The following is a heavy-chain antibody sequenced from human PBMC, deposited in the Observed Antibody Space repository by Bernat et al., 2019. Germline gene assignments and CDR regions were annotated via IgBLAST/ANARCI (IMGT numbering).Heavy chain of an antibody. J-gene: IGHJ4*02. D-gene: IGHD3-10*01. Sequence: EVQLVESGGGLVQPGGSLKLSCAASGFTFSGSAMHWVRQASGKGLEWVGRIRSKANSYATAYAASVKGRFTISRDDSKNTAYLQMNSLKTEDTAVYYCTARGYYDGSGSRSADYWGQGTLVTVSS. CDR2: IRSKANSYAT. CDR1: GFTFSGSA. V-gene: IGHV3-73*02. CDR3: TARGYYDGSGSRSADY.